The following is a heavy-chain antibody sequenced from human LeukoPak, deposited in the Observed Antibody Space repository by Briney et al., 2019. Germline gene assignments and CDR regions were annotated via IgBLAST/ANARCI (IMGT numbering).Heavy chain of an antibody. V-gene: IGHV3-66*01. CDR1: GFTVSSNY. J-gene: IGHJ4*02. CDR2: IYAGGST. D-gene: IGHD2-2*01. Sequence: PGGSLRLSCAASGFTVSSNYMSWVRQAPGKGLEWVSVIYAGGSTHYADSVKGRFTISRDNSKNTLYLQVNSLTAEDTAVYYCARAVVGTSCYGYWGQGTLVTVSS. CDR3: ARAVVGTSCYGY.